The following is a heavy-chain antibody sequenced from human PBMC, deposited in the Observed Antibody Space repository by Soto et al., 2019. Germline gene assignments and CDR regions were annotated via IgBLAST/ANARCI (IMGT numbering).Heavy chain of an antibody. V-gene: IGHV1-69*06. CDR2: IIPIFGTA. CDR3: ARECTVRQLVDEYYFDY. J-gene: IGHJ4*02. CDR1: GGTFSSYA. D-gene: IGHD6-13*01. Sequence: EASVKVSWKASGGTFSSYAISWVRQAPGQGLEWMGGIIPIFGTANYAQKFQGRVTITADKSTSTAYMELSSLRSEDTAVYYCARECTVRQLVDEYYFDYWGQGTLVTVSS.